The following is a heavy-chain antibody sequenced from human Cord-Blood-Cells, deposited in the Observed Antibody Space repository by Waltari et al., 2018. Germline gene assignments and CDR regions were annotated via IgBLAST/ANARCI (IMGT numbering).Heavy chain of an antibody. D-gene: IGHD5-12*01. CDR3: ARDLGYGPSPDY. CDR2: IRSSSSTI. J-gene: IGHJ4*02. CDR1: GFTCCSYS. Sequence: EVLLVASGGGLVQPGGSLILSFAVFGFTCCSYSMNWFRQAPRKGLEWVSYIRSSSSTIYYADSVKSRFTISRDNAKNSLYLQMNSLRDEDTAVYYCARDLGYGPSPDYWGQGTLVTVSS. V-gene: IGHV3-48*02.